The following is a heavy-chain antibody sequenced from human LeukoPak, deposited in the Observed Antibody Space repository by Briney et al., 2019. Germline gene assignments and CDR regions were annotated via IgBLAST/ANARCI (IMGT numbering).Heavy chain of an antibody. CDR2: IYYSGST. CDR1: GGSISSSSYY. CDR3: ARHYDILTDSRYFDY. Sequence: SETLSLTCTVSGGSISSSSYYWGWIRQPPGKGLVWIGSIYYSGSTYYNPSLKSRVTISIDTSKNQFSLKLSSVTAADTAVYYCARHYDILTDSRYFDYWGQGTLVTVSS. J-gene: IGHJ4*02. V-gene: IGHV4-39*01. D-gene: IGHD3-9*01.